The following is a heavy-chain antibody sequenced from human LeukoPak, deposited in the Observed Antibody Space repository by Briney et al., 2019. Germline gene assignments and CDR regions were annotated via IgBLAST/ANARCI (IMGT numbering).Heavy chain of an antibody. D-gene: IGHD6-19*01. Sequence: GGSLRLSCAASGFTFYDYGMSWVRQAPGKGLEWVSGINWNGGSTGYADSVKGRFTISRDNAKNSLYLQMNSLRAEDTALYYCARGGSGWFRGYFDYWGQGTLVTVSS. CDR2: INWNGGST. J-gene: IGHJ4*02. V-gene: IGHV3-20*04. CDR3: ARGGSGWFRGYFDY. CDR1: GFTFYDYG.